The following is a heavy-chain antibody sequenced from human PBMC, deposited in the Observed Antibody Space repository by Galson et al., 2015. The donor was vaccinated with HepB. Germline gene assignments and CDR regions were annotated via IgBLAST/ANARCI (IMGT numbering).Heavy chain of an antibody. CDR1: GFTFTTFW. D-gene: IGHD4-23*01. CDR3: ARDPSTVETIPFAY. V-gene: IGHV3-7*03. J-gene: IGHJ4*02. CDR2: IKADGSAA. Sequence: SLRLSCAASGFTFTTFWMSWVRQAPGKGLEWVANIKADGSAAYYVDSVKGRFTISRDNAKNSLYLQMNSPRADDTAVYYCARDPSTVETIPFAYWGPGTLVTVSS.